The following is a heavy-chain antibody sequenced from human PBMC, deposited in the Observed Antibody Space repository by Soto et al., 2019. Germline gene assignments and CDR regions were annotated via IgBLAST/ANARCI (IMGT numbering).Heavy chain of an antibody. J-gene: IGHJ6*03. Sequence: GGSLRLSCAASGFTFRSYSLSWVRQASGKGLEWVSAISGSGGSTYYADSVKGRFAISRDNSKNTLYLQMNSLRAEDTAVYYCAKHHGRSYYYGSGSPYYYMDVWGKGTTVTVSS. D-gene: IGHD3-10*01. CDR1: GFTFRSYS. CDR3: AKHHGRSYYYGSGSPYYYMDV. V-gene: IGHV3-23*01. CDR2: ISGSGGST.